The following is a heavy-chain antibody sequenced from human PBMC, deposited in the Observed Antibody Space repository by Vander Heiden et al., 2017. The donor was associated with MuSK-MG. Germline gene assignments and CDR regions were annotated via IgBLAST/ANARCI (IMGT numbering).Heavy chain of an antibody. D-gene: IGHD1-1*01. CDR3: ATSPGWNISGTWFDP. Sequence: QVQLQQWGAGLLKPSETLSLTCAVYGGSFSGYYWSWIRQPPGKGLEWIGETNHSGSTNYNPSRKSRVTISVDTSKNQFSLKLSSVTAAETAVYYCATSPGWNISGTWFDPWGQGTLVTVSS. V-gene: IGHV4-34*01. CDR2: TNHSGST. CDR1: GGSFSGYY. J-gene: IGHJ5*01.